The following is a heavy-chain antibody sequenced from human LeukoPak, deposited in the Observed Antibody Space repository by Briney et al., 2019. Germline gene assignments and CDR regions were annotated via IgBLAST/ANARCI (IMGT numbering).Heavy chain of an antibody. D-gene: IGHD2-2*01. V-gene: IGHV3-53*01. CDR1: GFTVSSNY. CDR3: ARVRSTINWFDP. Sequence: GGSLRLSCAAAGFTVSSNYMSWVRQAPGKGLEWVSVIYSGGSTYYADSVKGRFTISRDNSKNTLYLQMNRLRAEDTAVYYCARVRSTINWFDPWGQGTLVTVSS. CDR2: IYSGGST. J-gene: IGHJ5*02.